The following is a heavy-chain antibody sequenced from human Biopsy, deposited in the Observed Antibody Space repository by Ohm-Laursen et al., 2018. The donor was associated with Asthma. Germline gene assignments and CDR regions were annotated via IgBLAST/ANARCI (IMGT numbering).Heavy chain of an antibody. CDR3: ARGCSGSDRIVYYYSGLEV. Sequence: GPSAKASSKAFGGSFSTYAISWVRQAPGPPLEWMGGLIPVLGTPDHAQTFEGRVTITADESTSTAYMALSRLSSEDTAVDYCARGCSGSDRIVYYYSGLEVWGQGTTVTVSS. D-gene: IGHD5-12*01. CDR1: GGSFSTYA. V-gene: IGHV1-69*01. CDR2: LIPVLGTP. J-gene: IGHJ6*02.